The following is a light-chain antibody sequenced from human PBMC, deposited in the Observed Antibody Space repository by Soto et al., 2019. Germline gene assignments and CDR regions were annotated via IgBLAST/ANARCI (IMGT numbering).Light chain of an antibody. CDR1: SSDVGGYNY. J-gene: IGLJ2*01. CDR3: SSYTSSSTLVG. Sequence: QSVLTQPASVSGSPGQSITISCTGTSSDVGGYNYVSWYQQDPGKAPKLMIYEVSNRPSGVSNRFSGSKSGNTASLTISGLQAEDEADYYCSSYTSSSTLVGFGGGTKVTVL. V-gene: IGLV2-14*01. CDR2: EVS.